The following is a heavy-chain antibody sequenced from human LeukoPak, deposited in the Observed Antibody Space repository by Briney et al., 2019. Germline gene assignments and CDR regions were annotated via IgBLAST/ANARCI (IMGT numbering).Heavy chain of an antibody. CDR1: GGSISSYY. J-gene: IGHJ2*01. Sequence: PSETLSLTCTVSGGSISSYYWSWIRQPPGKGLEWIGYIYYSGSTNYNPSLKSRVTISVDTSKNQFSLKLSSVTAADTAVYYCARVRRGNSVFDLWGRGTLVTVSS. CDR3: ARVRRGNSVFDL. D-gene: IGHD4-23*01. CDR2: IYYSGST. V-gene: IGHV4-59*01.